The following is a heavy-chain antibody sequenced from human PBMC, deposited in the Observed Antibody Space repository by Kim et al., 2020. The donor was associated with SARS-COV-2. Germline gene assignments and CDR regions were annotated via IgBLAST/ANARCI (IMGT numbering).Heavy chain of an antibody. D-gene: IGHD4-17*01. J-gene: IGHJ4*02. CDR3: AKNRETTNVFYFDY. CDR1: GFTFSSYA. Sequence: GGSLRLSCAASGFTFSSYAMHWVRQAPGKGLEWVAVISYDGSIEYYADSVKGRFTISRDNSKNTLYLQMNSLRAEDTAVYCCAKNRETTNVFYFDYWGQGTLVTVSS. V-gene: IGHV3-30-3*02. CDR2: ISYDGSIE.